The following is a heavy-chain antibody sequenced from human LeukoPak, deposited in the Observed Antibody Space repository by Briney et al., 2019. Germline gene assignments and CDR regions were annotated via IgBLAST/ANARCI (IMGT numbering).Heavy chain of an antibody. CDR3: ARDIVVVPAARGQYFQH. D-gene: IGHD2-2*01. Sequence: GGSLRLSCAASGFTFSSYWMSWVRQAPGKGLEWVANIKQVGSEKYYVDSVKGRFTISRDNAKNSLYLQMSSLRAEDTAVYYCARDIVVVPAARGQYFQHWGQGTLVTVSS. CDR2: IKQVGSEK. CDR1: GFTFSSYW. V-gene: IGHV3-7*01. J-gene: IGHJ1*01.